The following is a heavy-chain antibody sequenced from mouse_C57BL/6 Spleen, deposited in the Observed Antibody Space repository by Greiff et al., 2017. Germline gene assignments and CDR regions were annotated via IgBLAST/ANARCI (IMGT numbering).Heavy chain of an antibody. CDR3: TTSAYYSNYGGFAY. CDR1: GFNIKDDY. J-gene: IGHJ3*01. CDR2: IDPENGDT. Sequence: VQLQQSGAELVRPGASVKLSCTASGFNIKDDYMHWVKQRPEQGLEWIGWIDPENGDTEYASKFQGKATITADTSSNTAYLQLSSLTSEDTAVYYCTTSAYYSNYGGFAYWGQGTLVTVSA. D-gene: IGHD2-5*01. V-gene: IGHV14-4*01.